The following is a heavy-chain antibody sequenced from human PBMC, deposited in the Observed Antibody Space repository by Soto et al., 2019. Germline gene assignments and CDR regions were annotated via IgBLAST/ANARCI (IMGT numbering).Heavy chain of an antibody. Sequence: TSETLSLTCTVSGGSISSYYWSWIRQPPGKGLEWIGYIYYSGSTNYNPSLKSRVTISVDTSKNQFSLKLSSVTAADTAVYYCARGFWSGYYTYYYYYYMDVWGKGTTVTVSS. CDR3: ARGFWSGYYTYYYYYYMDV. V-gene: IGHV4-59*01. CDR1: GGSISSYY. CDR2: IYYSGST. J-gene: IGHJ6*03. D-gene: IGHD3-3*01.